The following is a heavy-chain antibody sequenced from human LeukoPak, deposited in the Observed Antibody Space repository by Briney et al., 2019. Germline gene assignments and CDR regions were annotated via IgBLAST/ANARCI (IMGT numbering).Heavy chain of an antibody. Sequence: PSETLSLTCTVSGGSISSHYWSWIRQPPGKGLEWIAYLFDSVNTKDNPSLQSRLTLSADTSKNQSSLRLSSVTAADTAVYYCATIARGSIFGYFDCWGQGIKVTVSS. CDR1: GGSISSHY. J-gene: IGHJ4*02. CDR3: ATIARGSIFGYFDC. CDR2: LFDSVNT. D-gene: IGHD5-18*01. V-gene: IGHV4-59*11.